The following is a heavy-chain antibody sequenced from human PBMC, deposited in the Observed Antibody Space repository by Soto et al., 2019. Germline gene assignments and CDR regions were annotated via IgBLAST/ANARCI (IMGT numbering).Heavy chain of an antibody. V-gene: IGHV4-34*01. J-gene: IGHJ3*02. CDR1: GGSFSGYS. CDR3: ARVVPPPNRNWGMWSGAFDI. Sequence: PSETLSLTCGVYGGSFSGYSLSWIRQPPGKGLEWIGESNHSGSTNYNPSLKSRVTISVDTSKNQFSLKLSSVTAADTAVYYCARVVPPPNRNWGMWSGAFDIWGQGTLVTVSS. D-gene: IGHD7-27*01. CDR2: SNHSGST.